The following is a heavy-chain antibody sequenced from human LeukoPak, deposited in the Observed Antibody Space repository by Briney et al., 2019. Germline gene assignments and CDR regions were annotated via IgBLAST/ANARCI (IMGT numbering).Heavy chain of an antibody. D-gene: IGHD4-17*01. CDR2: IYSGGNT. V-gene: IGHV3-66*01. J-gene: IGHJ5*02. Sequence: GGSLRLSCAASGLSVSGKYMNWVRQAPGKAPEWVAVIYSGGNTYHPAAVKGRFTISRDNSKNTLYLQMSSLRAEDTAVYYCAREFKMTTSNWFDPWGQGTLVTVSS. CDR1: GLSVSGKY. CDR3: AREFKMTTSNWFDP.